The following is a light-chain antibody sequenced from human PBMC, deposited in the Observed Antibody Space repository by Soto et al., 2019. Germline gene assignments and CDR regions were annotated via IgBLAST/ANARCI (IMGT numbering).Light chain of an antibody. CDR2: DAS. CDR3: LPDINGRT. Sequence: EDVLSQSPVTLSLSTGERATLSCRASQSVSRYLAWYQQKPGQAPRLLIYDASNRATGIPARFSGSGSGTEFTLTFCSLQSDDIAVCYWLPDINGRTFGEGT. J-gene: IGKJ1*01. V-gene: IGKV3-11*01. CDR1: QSVSRY.